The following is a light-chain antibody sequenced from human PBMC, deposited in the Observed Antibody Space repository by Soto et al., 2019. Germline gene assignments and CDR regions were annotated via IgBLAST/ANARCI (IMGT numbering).Light chain of an antibody. CDR1: RSNVESNT. CDR3: AAWDDSLSVWV. Sequence: QSVLTQPPSASGTPGQRVTISCSGSRSNVESNTVSWYQQLPGTAPKLLIYRNNQRPSGVPDRFSGSKSGTSASLAISGLRSEDEADYYCAAWDDSLSVWVFGGGTKLTVL. J-gene: IGLJ3*02. V-gene: IGLV1-47*01. CDR2: RNN.